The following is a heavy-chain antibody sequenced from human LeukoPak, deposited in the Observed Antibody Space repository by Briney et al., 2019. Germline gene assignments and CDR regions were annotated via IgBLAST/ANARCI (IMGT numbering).Heavy chain of an antibody. CDR2: IYSGGST. V-gene: IGHV3-66*02. D-gene: IGHD3-22*01. CDR3: ARGFTMIVVVPKRGAFDI. Sequence: GGSLRLSCAASRFTVSSNYMSWVRQAPGKGLEWVSVIYSGGSTYYADSVKGRFTISRDNSKNTLYLQMNSLRAEDTAVYYCARGFTMIVVVPKRGAFDIWGQGTMVTVSS. CDR1: RFTVSSNY. J-gene: IGHJ3*02.